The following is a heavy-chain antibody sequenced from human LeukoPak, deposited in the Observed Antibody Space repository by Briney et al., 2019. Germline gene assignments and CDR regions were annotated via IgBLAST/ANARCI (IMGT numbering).Heavy chain of an antibody. V-gene: IGHV1-2*02. CDR3: ARDDITKYGMDV. CDR1: GYTFTASY. D-gene: IGHD3-10*01. Sequence: ASVNVSCEPSGYTFTASYIHWVRQAAGPGLKCMGWINPNNGGTDYAQKFQGRVTMTRDTSITTAYMELSRLRSDDTAVYYCARDDITKYGMDVWGQGTTVTVSS. J-gene: IGHJ6*02. CDR2: INPNNGGT.